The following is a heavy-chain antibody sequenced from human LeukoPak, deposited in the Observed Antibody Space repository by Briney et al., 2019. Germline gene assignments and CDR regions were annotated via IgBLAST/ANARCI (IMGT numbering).Heavy chain of an antibody. CDR2: IYSDGTT. V-gene: IGHV3-53*01. D-gene: IGHD4-23*01. CDR3: ARRGDGGRSFDY. Sequence: PGGSLRLSCAASGFTVSRNYMSWVRQAPGKGLEWVSLIYSDGTTYYADSLKGRFTISRDNSKNTLYLQMNSLRAEDTAVYCCARRGDGGRSFDYWGQGTLVTVSS. J-gene: IGHJ4*02. CDR1: GFTVSRNY.